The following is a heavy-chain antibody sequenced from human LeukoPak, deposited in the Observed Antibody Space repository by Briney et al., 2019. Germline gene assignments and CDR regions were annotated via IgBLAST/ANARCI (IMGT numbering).Heavy chain of an antibody. CDR2: ISWDGGST. Sequence: QPGGSLRLSCAASGLTFDDYSMHWVRQGPGKGLEWVSVISWDGGSTSYADSVKGRFTISRDNSKNSLYLQMNSLRSEDSALYYCAKDRGGVDYWGQGTLVTVSS. CDR3: AKDRGGVDY. J-gene: IGHJ4*02. D-gene: IGHD3-16*01. CDR1: GLTFDDYS. V-gene: IGHV3-43*01.